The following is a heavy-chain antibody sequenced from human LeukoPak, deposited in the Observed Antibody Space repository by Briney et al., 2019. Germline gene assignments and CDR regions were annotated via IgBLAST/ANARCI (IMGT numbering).Heavy chain of an antibody. J-gene: IGHJ6*03. CDR1: GYTFTSYY. Sequence: ASVEVSCKAAGYTFTSYYMHWVRQAPGQGLEWMGIINPSGGSTSYAQKFQGRVTMTRDTSTSTVYMELSSLRSEDTAVYYCARDYEYSSSSGYYYYYMDVWGKGTTVTVSS. CDR3: ARDYEYSSSSGYYYYYMDV. CDR2: INPSGGST. V-gene: IGHV1-46*01. D-gene: IGHD6-6*01.